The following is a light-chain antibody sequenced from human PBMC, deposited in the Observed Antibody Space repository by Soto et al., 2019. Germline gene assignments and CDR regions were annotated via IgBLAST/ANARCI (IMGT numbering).Light chain of an antibody. Sequence: DIHMTQSPSTMSASVGDRVTITCRASQSISIWLAWYQQKPGRAPNLLIYGTSSLESGVPSRFSGSGSGTQFTLTISSLQPDAFATYYCQHYIDYSWTFGQGTQVEIK. V-gene: IGKV1-5*03. CDR3: QHYIDYSWT. J-gene: IGKJ1*01. CDR1: QSISIW. CDR2: GTS.